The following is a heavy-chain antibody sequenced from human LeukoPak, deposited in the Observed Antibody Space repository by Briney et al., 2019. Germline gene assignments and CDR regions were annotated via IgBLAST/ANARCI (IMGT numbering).Heavy chain of an antibody. V-gene: IGHV4-34*01. J-gene: IGHJ4*02. Sequence: PSETLSLTCAVYGGSLSGHYWSWVRQTPGKGLEWIGEINDSGSTNYNPSLSNRVTTSVDTSKNQFSLRLTAVTATDSAVYFCVRTNTVFYYFDYWAQGTVVSVSS. D-gene: IGHD1/OR15-1a*01. CDR2: INDSGST. CDR3: VRTNTVFYYFDY. CDR1: GGSLSGHY.